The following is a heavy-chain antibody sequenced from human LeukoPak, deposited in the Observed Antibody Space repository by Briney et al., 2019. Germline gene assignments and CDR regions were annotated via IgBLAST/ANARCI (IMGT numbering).Heavy chain of an antibody. CDR3: AKDRGTYDSSGYYDY. CDR1: GFTFDDYA. D-gene: IGHD3-22*01. J-gene: IGHJ4*02. Sequence: GGSLRLSCAASGFTFDDYAMHWVRQAPGKGLEWVSGISWNSGSIGYADSVKGRFTISSDNAKNSLYLQMNSLRAEDTALYYCAKDRGTYDSSGYYDYWGQGTLVTVSS. CDR2: ISWNSGSI. V-gene: IGHV3-9*01.